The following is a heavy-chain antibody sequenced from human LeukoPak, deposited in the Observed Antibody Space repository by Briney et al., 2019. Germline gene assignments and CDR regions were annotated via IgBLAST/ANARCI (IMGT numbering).Heavy chain of an antibody. CDR3: ARSPYSSGWYAFDI. CDR1: GGSVSSGSYY. D-gene: IGHD6-19*01. Sequence: SETLSPTCTVSGGSVSSGSYYWSWIRQPPGKGLEWIGYIYYSGSTNYNPSLKSRVTISVDTSKNQFSLKLSSVTAADTAVYYCARSPYSSGWYAFDIWGQGTMVTVSS. J-gene: IGHJ3*02. V-gene: IGHV4-61*01. CDR2: IYYSGST.